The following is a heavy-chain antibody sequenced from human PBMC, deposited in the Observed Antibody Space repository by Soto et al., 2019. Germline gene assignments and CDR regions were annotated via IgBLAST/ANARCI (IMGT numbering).Heavy chain of an antibody. V-gene: IGHV3-30-3*01. CDR2: ISYDGSNK. CDR3: ARDATPYSSSWYVVV. D-gene: IGHD6-13*01. CDR1: GFTFSSYA. J-gene: IGHJ4*02. Sequence: GSLRLSCAASGFTFSSYAMHWVRQAPGKGLEWVAVISYDGSNKYYADSVKGRFTISRDDSKNTLYLQMNSLRAEDTAVYYCARDATPYSSSWYVVVWGQGTLVTVSS.